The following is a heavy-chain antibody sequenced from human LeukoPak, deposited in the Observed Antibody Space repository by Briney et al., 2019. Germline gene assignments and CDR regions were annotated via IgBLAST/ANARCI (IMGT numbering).Heavy chain of an antibody. V-gene: IGHV1-46*01. CDR2: INPSGGST. CDR3: ARDDYGDYGRWNWFDP. Sequence: GASVKVSCKASGYTFTSYYMHWVRQAPGQGLEWMGIINPSGGSTSYAQKFQGRVTMTRDTSTSTVYMELSRLRSDDTAVYYCARDDYGDYGRWNWFDPWGQGTLVTVSS. D-gene: IGHD4-17*01. J-gene: IGHJ5*02. CDR1: GYTFTSYY.